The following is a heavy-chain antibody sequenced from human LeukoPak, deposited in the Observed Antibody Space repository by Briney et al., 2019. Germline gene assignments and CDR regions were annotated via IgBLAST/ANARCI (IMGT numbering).Heavy chain of an antibody. Sequence: GGSLRLSCAASGFTFSSYWMSWVRQAPGKGLEWVANIKQDGSEKYYVDSVKGRFTISRDNAKNSLYLQMNSLRAEDTAVYYCARDQQLVQDYYYYYYMDVWGKGTTVTVSS. V-gene: IGHV3-7*01. D-gene: IGHD6-13*01. CDR1: GFTFSSYW. J-gene: IGHJ6*03. CDR2: IKQDGSEK. CDR3: ARDQQLVQDYYYYYYMDV.